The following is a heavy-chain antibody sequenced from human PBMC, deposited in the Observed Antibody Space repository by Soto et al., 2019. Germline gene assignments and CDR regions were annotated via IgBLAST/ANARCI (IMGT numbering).Heavy chain of an antibody. J-gene: IGHJ6*02. V-gene: IGHV3-7*05. CDR3: ATLRSTRGRGLWEDHDYDYYGMDV. CDR1: GFTFSRLW. Sequence: EVQLVESGVGSVQPGGSLRLSFAASGFTFSRLWMSWVRQAPGKWLGGVANIKPDGSEKHHVDYVKGRFTSSRDNAKNSLILQRSSLRAEDTAVYYCATLRSTRGRGLWEDHDYDYYGMDVWGQGTTVTDS. D-gene: IGHD1-26*01. CDR2: IKPDGSEK.